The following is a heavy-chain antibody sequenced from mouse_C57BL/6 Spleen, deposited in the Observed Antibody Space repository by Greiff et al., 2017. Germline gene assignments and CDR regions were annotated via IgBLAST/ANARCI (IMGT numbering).Heavy chain of an antibody. CDR2: IYPRSGNT. Sequence: QVQLQQPGAELARPGASVKLSCKASGYTFTSYGIRWVKQRTGPGLEWIGEIYPRSGNTYYNEKFKGKATLTAAKSYGTAYMGLRSLTSDESSVYFCARQGEAFDYWGQGTTRTVSA. D-gene: IGHD6-1*01. CDR3: ARQGEAFDY. J-gene: IGHJ2*01. CDR1: GYTFTSYG. V-gene: IGHV1-81*01.